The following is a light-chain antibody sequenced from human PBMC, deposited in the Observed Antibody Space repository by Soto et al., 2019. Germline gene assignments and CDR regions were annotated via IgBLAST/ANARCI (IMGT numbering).Light chain of an antibody. CDR1: SSDVGGYNF. Sequence: QSALTQPRSVSGSPGQSVTISCTGTSSDVGGYNFVSWYQQFPGKVPKLIIYDVSQRPSGVPDRFSASKSDNTASLTISGLQAEDEADYYCCSYAGSSTLFGGGTKVTVL. J-gene: IGLJ2*01. V-gene: IGLV2-11*01. CDR3: CSYAGSSTL. CDR2: DVS.